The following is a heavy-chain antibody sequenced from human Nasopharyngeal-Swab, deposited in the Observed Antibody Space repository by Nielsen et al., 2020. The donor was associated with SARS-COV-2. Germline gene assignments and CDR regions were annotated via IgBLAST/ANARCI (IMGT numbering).Heavy chain of an antibody. CDR2: INRDGSST. V-gene: IGHV3-74*01. J-gene: IGHJ4*02. CDR3: ASVPSYYYDSSGYLVY. Sequence: WIRQPPGKGLVWVSRINRDGSSTTYADSVKGRFTISRDNAKNTLYLQMDSLRAEDTAVYYCASVPSYYYDSSGYLVYWGQGTLVTVSS. D-gene: IGHD3-22*01.